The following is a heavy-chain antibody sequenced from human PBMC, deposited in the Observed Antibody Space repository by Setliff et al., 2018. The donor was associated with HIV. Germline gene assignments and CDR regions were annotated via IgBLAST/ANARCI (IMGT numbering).Heavy chain of an antibody. CDR3: ARTGSMTTVTNLDY. V-gene: IGHV4-39*07. Sequence: PSETLSLTCTVSGGSASNSRYYWAWIRQPPGKGLEWIGSIYHSGSTYYNPSLESRVTISVDKSKNQFSLKLSSVTAADTAVYYCARTGSMTTVTNLDYWGQGTLVTVS. D-gene: IGHD4-17*01. CDR2: IYHSGST. J-gene: IGHJ4*02. CDR1: GGSASNSRYY.